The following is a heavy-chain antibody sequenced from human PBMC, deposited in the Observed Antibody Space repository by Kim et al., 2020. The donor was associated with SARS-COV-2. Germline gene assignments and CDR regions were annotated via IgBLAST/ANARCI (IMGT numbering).Heavy chain of an antibody. D-gene: IGHD3-9*01. Sequence: SVKVSCKASGGTFSSYAISWVRQAPGQGLEWMGGIIPIFGTANYAQKFQGRVTITADESTSTAYMELSSLRSEDTAVYYCARAGGDILTGYYTRAFDLWGRGTLVTVSS. V-gene: IGHV1-69*13. CDR2: IIPIFGTA. J-gene: IGHJ2*01. CDR3: ARAGGDILTGYYTRAFDL. CDR1: GGTFSSYA.